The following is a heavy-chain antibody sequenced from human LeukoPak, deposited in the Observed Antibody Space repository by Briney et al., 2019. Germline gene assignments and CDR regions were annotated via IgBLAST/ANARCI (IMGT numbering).Heavy chain of an antibody. CDR1: GGSISSSSYY. CDR3: TGKYDFWSGYYSRVAFDI. J-gene: IGHJ3*02. CDR2: IYYSGST. Sequence: SETLSLTCTGSGGSISSSSYYWGWIRQPPGKGLEWIGSIYYSGSTYYYPSLNSRVTISVDTSKYQFSLSLSSVTAADTALYYCTGKYDFWSGYYSRVAFDIWGQGTMVTVSS. D-gene: IGHD3-3*01. V-gene: IGHV4-39*07.